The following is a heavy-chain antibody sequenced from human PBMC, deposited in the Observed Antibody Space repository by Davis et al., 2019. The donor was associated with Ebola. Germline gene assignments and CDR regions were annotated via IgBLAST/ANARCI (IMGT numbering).Heavy chain of an antibody. CDR1: GNSFTSHW. Sequence: GESLKISCQDSGNSFTSHWIGWVRQMPGKGLDWMGIIYTGDSDTRYSPSFRGQVTMSADKSLKTAFLHWSSLKASDTAMYYCATLRRTITGMDDGFDIWGQGTLVTVSP. V-gene: IGHV5-51*01. CDR2: IYTGDSDT. CDR3: ATLRRTITGMDDGFDI. J-gene: IGHJ3*02. D-gene: IGHD2-8*02.